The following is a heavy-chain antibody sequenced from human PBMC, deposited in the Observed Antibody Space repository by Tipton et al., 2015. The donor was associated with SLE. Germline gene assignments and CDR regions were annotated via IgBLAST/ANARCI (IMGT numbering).Heavy chain of an antibody. V-gene: IGHV3-30*19. CDR1: GFTFRDYG. CDR2: ISYDGSNK. CDR3: VGQLLLGGYFDY. Sequence: SLRLSCAASGFTFRDYGMHWVRQAPGKGLEWVAVISYDGSNKYYADSVKGRFTISRDNSKNTLYLQMNSLRAEDTAVYYCVGQLLLGGYFDYWGQGTLVTVSS. J-gene: IGHJ4*02. D-gene: IGHD2-2*01.